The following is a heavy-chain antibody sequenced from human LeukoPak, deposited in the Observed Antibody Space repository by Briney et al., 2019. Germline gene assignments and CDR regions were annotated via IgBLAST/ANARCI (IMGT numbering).Heavy chain of an antibody. CDR2: IYPGDSDT. CDR3: AREGTIFGVVNKYYFDY. V-gene: IGHV5-51*01. CDR1: GYSFTSYW. Sequence: GESLKISCKGSGYSFTSYWIGWVRQMPGKGLEWMGIIYPGDSDTRYSPSFQGQVTISADKSISTAYLQWSSLKASDTAMYYCAREGTIFGVVNKYYFDYWGQGTLVTVSS. D-gene: IGHD3-3*01. J-gene: IGHJ4*02.